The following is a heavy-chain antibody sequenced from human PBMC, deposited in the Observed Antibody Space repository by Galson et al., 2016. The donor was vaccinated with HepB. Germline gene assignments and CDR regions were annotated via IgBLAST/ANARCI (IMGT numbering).Heavy chain of an antibody. D-gene: IGHD4-23*01. CDR1: GFTVGNKY. CDR2: IYSGGST. J-gene: IGHJ4*02. V-gene: IGHV3-53*01. CDR3: ARKTDTGNGDY. Sequence: SLRLSCAASGFTVGNKYMRWDRQAPGKGLEWVALIYSGGSTHYADSVTGRFTISRDNSKNTLYLKMNSLRAEDTAVYYCARKTDTGNGDYWGQGTLVTVSS.